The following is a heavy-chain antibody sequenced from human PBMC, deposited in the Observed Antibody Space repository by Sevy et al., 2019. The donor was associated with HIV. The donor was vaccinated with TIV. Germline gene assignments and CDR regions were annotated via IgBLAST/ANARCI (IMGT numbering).Heavy chain of an antibody. CDR3: VRGSGGDSGSWYY. D-gene: IGHD6-13*01. CDR1: GFTFSSYW. J-gene: IGHJ4*02. Sequence: GGSLRLSCAASGFTFSSYWMHWVRQAPGKGLVWVSRISSDGSSTSYADSVKGRFTISRDNAKNTLYLQMNSLRAEDTAVYYCVRGSGGDSGSWYYWGQGTLVTVSS. V-gene: IGHV3-74*01. CDR2: ISSDGSST.